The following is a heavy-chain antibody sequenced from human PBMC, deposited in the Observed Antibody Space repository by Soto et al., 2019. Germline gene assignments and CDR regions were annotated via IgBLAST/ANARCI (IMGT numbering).Heavy chain of an antibody. Sequence: QITLKESGPTLVKPTQTLTLTCTFSGFSLSTSGVGVGWIRQPPGKALEWLALIYWDDDKRYSPSLKSRLTITNHTSRNEVNLTITNMDPLEPAIYYSAHSKGSGSSCNSYGYIVPWGRGTLVTVSS. V-gene: IGHV2-5*02. D-gene: IGHD2-15*01. CDR1: GFSLSTSGVG. J-gene: IGHJ2*01. CDR2: IYWDDDK. CDR3: AHSKGSGSSCNSYGYIVP.